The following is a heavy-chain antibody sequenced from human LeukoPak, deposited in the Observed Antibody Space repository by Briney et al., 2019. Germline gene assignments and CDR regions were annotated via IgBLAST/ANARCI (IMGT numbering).Heavy chain of an antibody. V-gene: IGHV3-48*02. D-gene: IGHD3-10*01. CDR3: ASTYGSGRTLYYFDF. Sequence: PGGSLRLSCAVSGFTFSTKSMNWVRQAPGKGLEWVSYITADSGTTYYADSVKGRFTISRDNAKNSLYLQMNSLRDEDTAVYYCASTYGSGRTLYYFDFWGHGTLVTVSS. CDR2: ITADSGTT. J-gene: IGHJ4*01. CDR1: GFTFSTKS.